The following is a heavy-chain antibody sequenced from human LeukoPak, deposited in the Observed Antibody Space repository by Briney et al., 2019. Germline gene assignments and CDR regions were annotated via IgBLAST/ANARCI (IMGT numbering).Heavy chain of an antibody. J-gene: IGHJ4*02. V-gene: IGHV3-30*03. CDR1: GFTFSSYG. Sequence: GGSLRLSCAASGFTFSSYGMHWVRQAPGKGLEWVAVISYDGSNKYYADSVKGRFTISRDNSKNTLYLQMNSLRAEDTAVYYCARALSGGYSYGYAGPFDYWGQGTLVTVSS. D-gene: IGHD5-18*01. CDR2: ISYDGSNK. CDR3: ARALSGGYSYGYAGPFDY.